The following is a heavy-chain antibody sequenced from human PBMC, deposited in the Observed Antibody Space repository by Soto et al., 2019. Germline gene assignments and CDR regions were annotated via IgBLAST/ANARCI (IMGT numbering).Heavy chain of an antibody. Sequence: GESLKISCQASVYRFSSLWIGWVRQMPGKGLEWMGIAQPGYSDTRYSPAFQGHVTISADESTNTAYLQWSSLRASDTAMYFCARHGYSSSWYPDHWGQGTLVTVSS. CDR2: AQPGYSDT. V-gene: IGHV5-51*01. D-gene: IGHD6-13*01. CDR3: ARHGYSSSWYPDH. J-gene: IGHJ4*02. CDR1: VYRFSSLW.